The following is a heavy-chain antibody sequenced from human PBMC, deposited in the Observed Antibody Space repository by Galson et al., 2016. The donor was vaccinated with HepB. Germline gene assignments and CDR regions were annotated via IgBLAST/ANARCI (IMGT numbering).Heavy chain of an antibody. V-gene: IGHV3-13*01. J-gene: IGHJ4*02. Sequence: SLRLSCAASGFTFNTYDMHWVRQTTGKGLEWVSGIGTAGDTYYPGSVKGRFTLSSENGKNSLYLQMNSLRVGDSAVYYCARGRRYGFGNGDYGVYYFNFWGQGTLVTVSA. CDR1: GFTFNTYD. CDR2: IGTAGDT. CDR3: ARGRRYGFGNGDYGVYYFNF. D-gene: IGHD4-17*01.